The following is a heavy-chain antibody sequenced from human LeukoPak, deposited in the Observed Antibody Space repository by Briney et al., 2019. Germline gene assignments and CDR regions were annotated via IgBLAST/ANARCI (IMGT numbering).Heavy chain of an antibody. D-gene: IGHD1-14*01. V-gene: IGHV1-2*02. CDR3: AREMIHITWGDY. CDR2: INPKSGFT. J-gene: IGHJ4*02. CDR1: GYTFNDYF. Sequence: GASVKVSCKASGYTFNDYFMHWARLAPGQGLEWMGWINPKSGFTSYAQKFQGRVTMTSDTSVSTAYMELSSLTSDDTAVYYCAREMIHITWGDYWGQGTLVTVSS.